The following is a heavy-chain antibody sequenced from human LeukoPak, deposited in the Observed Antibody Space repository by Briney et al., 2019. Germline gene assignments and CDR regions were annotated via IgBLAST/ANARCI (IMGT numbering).Heavy chain of an antibody. Sequence: SETLSLTCSVSGGSISGYYWSWIRQPPGKGLEWIGEINHSGSTNYNPSLKSRVTISVDTSKNQFSLKLSSVTAADTAVYYCARSHGSGSYYNLNDYWGQGTLVTVSS. CDR1: GGSISGYY. CDR2: INHSGST. D-gene: IGHD3-10*01. CDR3: ARSHGSGSYYNLNDY. J-gene: IGHJ4*02. V-gene: IGHV4-34*01.